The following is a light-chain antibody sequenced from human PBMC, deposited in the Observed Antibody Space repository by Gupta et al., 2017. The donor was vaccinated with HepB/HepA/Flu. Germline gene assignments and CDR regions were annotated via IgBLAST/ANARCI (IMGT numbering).Light chain of an antibody. V-gene: IGKV3-20*01. Sequence: EIVLSQSPGTLSLSPGERATLSCRASQSFTTNYLAWYQQKPGQAPRLLFYSASGRATGIPDRCSGSGSGTDFTLTISRLEPEDFAVYYCQQYDSSPRTFGQGTRVEIK. J-gene: IGKJ1*01. CDR3: QQYDSSPRT. CDR2: SAS. CDR1: QSFTTNY.